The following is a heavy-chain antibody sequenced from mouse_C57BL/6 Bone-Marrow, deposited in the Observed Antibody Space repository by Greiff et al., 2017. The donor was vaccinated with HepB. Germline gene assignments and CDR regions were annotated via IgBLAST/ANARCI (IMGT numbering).Heavy chain of an antibody. V-gene: IGHV1-80*01. CDR2: IYPGDGDT. J-gene: IGHJ4*01. Sequence: VQLQQSGAELVKPGASVKISCKASGYAFSSYWMNWVKQRPGKGLEWIGQIYPGDGDTNYNGKFKGKATLTADKSPSTAYMQLSSLTSEDSAVYFCARLSGYYVMDYWGQGTSVTVSS. CDR1: GYAFSSYW. CDR3: ARLSGYYVMDY.